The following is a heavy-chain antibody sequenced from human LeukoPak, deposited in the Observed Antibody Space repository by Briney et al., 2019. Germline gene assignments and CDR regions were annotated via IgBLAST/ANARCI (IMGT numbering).Heavy chain of an antibody. CDR3: ARAPSLGYYDSSGYVDY. CDR1: GYTFTSYG. J-gene: IGHJ4*02. Sequence: ASVKVSCKASGYTFTSYGINWVRQATGQGLEWMGWMNPNSGNTGYAQMFQGRVTMTRNTSISTAYMELSSLRSEDTAVYYCARAPSLGYYDSSGYVDYWGQGTLVTVSS. D-gene: IGHD3-22*01. CDR2: MNPNSGNT. V-gene: IGHV1-8*01.